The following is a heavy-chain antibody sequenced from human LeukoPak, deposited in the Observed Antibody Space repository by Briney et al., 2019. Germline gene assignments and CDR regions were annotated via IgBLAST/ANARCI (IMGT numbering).Heavy chain of an antibody. CDR2: ISGSGGST. J-gene: IGHJ5*02. CDR3: AKESTVTPGNVNWFDT. Sequence: GGSLRLSCAASGFTFSSYAMTWVRQAPGKGLEWVSTISGSGGSTYYADSVKGRFTISRDNSKNTLYPQMNSLRAEDTAVYYCAKESTVTPGNVNWFDTWGQGTLVTVSS. V-gene: IGHV3-23*01. D-gene: IGHD4-17*01. CDR1: GFTFSSYA.